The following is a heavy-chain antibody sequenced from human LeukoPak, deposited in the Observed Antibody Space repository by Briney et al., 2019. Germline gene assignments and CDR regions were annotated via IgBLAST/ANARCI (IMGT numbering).Heavy chain of an antibody. V-gene: IGHV2-26*01. Sequence: SGPVLVNPTETLTLTCTVSGFSLSTPRLGVTWIRQPPGKALEWLAHISPNVEKSYSTSLKTRLTIYKDTSKSHVVLTVTNMDPVDTATYYCARTDGYNSFDSWGQGTLVTVSS. CDR1: GFSLSTPRLG. CDR2: ISPNVEK. CDR3: ARTDGYNSFDS. J-gene: IGHJ4*02. D-gene: IGHD5-24*01.